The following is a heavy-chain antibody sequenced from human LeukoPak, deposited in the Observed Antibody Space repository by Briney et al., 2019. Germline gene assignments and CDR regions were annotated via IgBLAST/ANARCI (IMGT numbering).Heavy chain of an antibody. V-gene: IGHV1-18*01. CDR3: ARDPGQYYDILTGYYTPYYFDC. CDR2: ISTYNGDT. Sequence: GASVKVSCKASGYTFTSYGISWVRQAPGQGPEWMGWISTYNGDTDYAQKLQGRVTLTTDTSTSTAYMELRSLTSDDTAVYYCARDPGQYYDILTGYYTPYYFDCWGQGTLVAVSS. D-gene: IGHD3-9*01. J-gene: IGHJ4*02. CDR1: GYTFTSYG.